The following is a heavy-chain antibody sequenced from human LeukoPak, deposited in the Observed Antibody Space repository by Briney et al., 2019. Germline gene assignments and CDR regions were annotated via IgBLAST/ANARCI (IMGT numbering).Heavy chain of an antibody. Sequence: ASVKVSCKASGYTFTDSYMDWVRQAPGQGLEWMGWINPNSGDTNYAQKFQGRVTMTRDTSISTAYMELSRLTSDDTAVYYCANSVDTAMGGYYYMDVWGKGTTVTVSS. CDR2: INPNSGDT. CDR1: GYTFTDSY. J-gene: IGHJ6*03. V-gene: IGHV1-2*02. D-gene: IGHD5-18*01. CDR3: ANSVDTAMGGYYYMDV.